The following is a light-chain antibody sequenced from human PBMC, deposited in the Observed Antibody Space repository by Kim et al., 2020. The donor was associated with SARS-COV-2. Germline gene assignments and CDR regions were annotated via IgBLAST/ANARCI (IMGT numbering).Light chain of an antibody. J-gene: IGKJ2*01. CDR3: QQYDGSLYT. CDR2: AAS. Sequence: PGTLSLSPGERATLSCRASQSVSSTYLAWYQQKPGQAPRILIYAASRRATGIPDRFSGSGSGTDFTLTISRLEPEDFAVYYCQQYDGSLYTF. CDR1: QSVSSTY. V-gene: IGKV3-20*01.